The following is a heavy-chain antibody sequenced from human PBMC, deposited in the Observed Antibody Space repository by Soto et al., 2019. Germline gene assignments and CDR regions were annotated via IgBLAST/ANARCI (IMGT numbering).Heavy chain of an antibody. V-gene: IGHV1-69*06. CDR1: GGTFSSYA. CDR2: IIPIFGTA. J-gene: IGHJ5*02. CDR3: ARDRGDNGDFLNWFDP. Sequence: QVQLVQSGAEVKKPGSSVKVSCKASGGTFSSYAISWVRQAPGQGLEWMGGIIPIFGTANYAQKFQGRVTITADKSTSTAYMELSSLRSEDTAVYYCARDRGDNGDFLNWFDPWGQGTLVTVSS. D-gene: IGHD4-17*01.